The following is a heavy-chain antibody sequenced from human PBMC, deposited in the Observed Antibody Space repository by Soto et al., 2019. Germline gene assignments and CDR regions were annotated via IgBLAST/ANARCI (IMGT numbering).Heavy chain of an antibody. D-gene: IGHD1-26*01. CDR3: ARDPALIWSGSFGWFDP. V-gene: IGHV4-61*08. J-gene: IGHJ5*02. CDR1: GDSINSGDYS. CDR2: VFYSGST. Sequence: PSETLSLTCAVSGDSINSGDYSWSWIRQPPGKGLDWFGYVFYSGSTNYNPSLKSRVTISVDTSKNQFSLKLSFVTAADTAFYYCARDPALIWSGSFGWFDPWGQGTLVTVSS.